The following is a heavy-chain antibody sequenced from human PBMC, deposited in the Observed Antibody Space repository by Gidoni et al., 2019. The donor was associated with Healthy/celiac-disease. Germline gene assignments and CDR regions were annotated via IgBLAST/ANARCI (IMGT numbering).Heavy chain of an antibody. V-gene: IGHV1-18*01. J-gene: IGHJ4*02. CDR3: ARDLPGIVVVPAATRPFDY. CDR1: GYTFTSYG. Sequence: QSGAEVKKPGASVKVSCKASGYTFTSYGISWVRQAPGQGLEWMGWISAYNGNTNDAQKLQGRVTMTTDTSTSTAYMELRSLRSDDTAVYYCARDLPGIVVVPAATRPFDYWGQGTLVTVSS. CDR2: ISAYNGNT. D-gene: IGHD2-2*01.